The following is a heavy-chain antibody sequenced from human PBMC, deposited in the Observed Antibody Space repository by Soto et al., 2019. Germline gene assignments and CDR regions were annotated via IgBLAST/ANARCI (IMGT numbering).Heavy chain of an antibody. CDR1: GYSFTSYW. Sequence: GESLKISCKGSGYSFTSYWIGWVRQMPGKGLEWMGIIYPGDSDTRYSPSFQGQVTISADKSISTAYLQWSSLKASDTAMYYCASIISWFREENAFDIWGQGTMVTVSS. CDR3: ASIISWFREENAFDI. J-gene: IGHJ3*02. V-gene: IGHV5-51*01. CDR2: IYPGDSDT. D-gene: IGHD3-10*01.